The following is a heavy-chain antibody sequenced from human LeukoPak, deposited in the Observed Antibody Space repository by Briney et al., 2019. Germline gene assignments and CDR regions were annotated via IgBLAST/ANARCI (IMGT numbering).Heavy chain of an antibody. CDR3: AREPESVGAFLL. Sequence: PGGSLRLSCAASGFTFSDHYIDWVRQAPGKGLEWVGRSRNKANSYTTQYAASVKGRFTVSRDDSKNSVFLQMNSLRAEDTAVYYCAREPESVGAFLLWGQGTLVTVSS. V-gene: IGHV3-72*01. D-gene: IGHD1-26*01. CDR2: SRNKANSYTT. CDR1: GFTFSDHY. J-gene: IGHJ4*02.